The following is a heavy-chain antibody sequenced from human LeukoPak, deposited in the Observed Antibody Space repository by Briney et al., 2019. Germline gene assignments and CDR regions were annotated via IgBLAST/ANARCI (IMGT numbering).Heavy chain of an antibody. D-gene: IGHD4-17*01. CDR3: ARHEATVTNFDY. V-gene: IGHV4-59*08. J-gene: IGHJ4*02. Sequence: PPETLSLTSTVPGGSISSYYWSWIRQPPGKGLEWIGYIYYSGSTNYNPSLKSRVTISVDTSKNQFSLKLSSVTAADTAVYYCARHEATVTNFDYWGQGTLVTVSS. CDR2: IYYSGST. CDR1: GGSISSYY.